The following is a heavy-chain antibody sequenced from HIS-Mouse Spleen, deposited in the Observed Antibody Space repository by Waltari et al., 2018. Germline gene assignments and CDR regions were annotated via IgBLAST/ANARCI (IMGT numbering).Heavy chain of an antibody. Sequence: QVQLVESGGGVVQPGRSLRLSCAAAGFTLCSYAMHWVRQAPGKGLEWVAVISYDGSNKYYADSVKGRFTISRDNSKNTLYLQMNSLRAEDTAVYYCARGAVAGDAFDIWGQGTMVTVSS. CDR1: GFTLCSYA. D-gene: IGHD6-19*01. CDR2: ISYDGSNK. CDR3: ARGAVAGDAFDI. V-gene: IGHV3-30*04. J-gene: IGHJ3*02.